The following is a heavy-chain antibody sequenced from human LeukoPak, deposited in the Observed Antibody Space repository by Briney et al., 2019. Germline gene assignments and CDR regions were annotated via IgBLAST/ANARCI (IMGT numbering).Heavy chain of an antibody. Sequence: ASVKVSCKASGYTFTGYFTHWVRQAPGQGLEWMGRINPNTGDTNSAQKFQGRVTMTRDTSISTAYMELSRLRSDDTAVYYCASLSPPDYYDSSGYNWGQGTLVTVSS. CDR3: ASLSPPDYYDSSGYN. J-gene: IGHJ4*02. D-gene: IGHD3-22*01. CDR2: INPNTGDT. CDR1: GYTFTGYF. V-gene: IGHV1-2*06.